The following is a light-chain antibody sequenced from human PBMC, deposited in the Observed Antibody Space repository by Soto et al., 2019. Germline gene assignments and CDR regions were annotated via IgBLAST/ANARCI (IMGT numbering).Light chain of an antibody. J-gene: IGKJ2*01. Sequence: EIVLTQSPGTLSLSPGERATLSCRASQSVTSNYLAWYQQRPGQAPRLLIYGASTRATGVPDRFSGSGSGTEFTLTISRLEPQDFAVYYCQQYGFSLYTFGQGTKVEIK. V-gene: IGKV3-20*01. CDR3: QQYGFSLYT. CDR1: QSVTSNY. CDR2: GAS.